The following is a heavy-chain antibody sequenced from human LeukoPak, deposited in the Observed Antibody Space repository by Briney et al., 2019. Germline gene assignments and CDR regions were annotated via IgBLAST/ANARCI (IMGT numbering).Heavy chain of an antibody. D-gene: IGHD3-22*01. CDR1: GDSFSDYY. J-gene: IGHJ5*02. V-gene: IGHV4-30-4*08. CDR3: ARPYYYDSRIDP. CDR2: MYYSGST. Sequence: SETLSLTCDVSGDSFSDYYWTWIRQPPGKGLEWIGYMYYSGSTYYNPSLKSRVTISVDTSKNQFSLKLSSVTAADTAVYYCARPYYYDSRIDPWGQGTLVTVSS.